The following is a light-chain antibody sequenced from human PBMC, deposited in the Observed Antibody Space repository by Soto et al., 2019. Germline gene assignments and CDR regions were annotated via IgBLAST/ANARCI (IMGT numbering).Light chain of an antibody. Sequence: EIVLTQSPGTLSLSAGEGASLSCRASQTVTDSSLAWYQQKPGQAPRLLLYGASTRATGIPDRFSGSESGTDFTLTISRLEPEDFAVYYCHQYGHSPRTFGQGTKIEI. V-gene: IGKV3-20*01. CDR3: HQYGHSPRT. J-gene: IGKJ1*01. CDR1: QTVTDSS. CDR2: GAS.